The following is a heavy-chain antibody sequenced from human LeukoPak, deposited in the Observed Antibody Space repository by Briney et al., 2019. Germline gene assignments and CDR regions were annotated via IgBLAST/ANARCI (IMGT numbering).Heavy chain of an antibody. CDR2: ISGSGGST. J-gene: IGHJ4*02. Sequence: GGSLTLSCAASGFTFSSYAMSWVRQAPGKGLEWVSAISGSGGSTYYADSVKGWFTISRDNSKNTLYLQMNSLRAEDTAVYYCAKRYDSSGPFDYWGQGTLVTVSS. CDR1: GFTFSSYA. CDR3: AKRYDSSGPFDY. D-gene: IGHD3-22*01. V-gene: IGHV3-23*01.